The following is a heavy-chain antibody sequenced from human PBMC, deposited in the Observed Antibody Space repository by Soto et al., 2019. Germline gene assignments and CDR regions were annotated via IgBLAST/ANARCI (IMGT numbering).Heavy chain of an antibody. V-gene: IGHV4-34*01. Sequence: SETLSLTCAVYGGSFSGYYWSWIRQPPGKGLEWIGEINHSGSTNYNPSLKSRVTISVDTSKNQFSLKLSSVTAADTAVYYCARDIQLWPYYFDYCGQGTMVTVYS. D-gene: IGHD5-18*01. CDR2: INHSGST. CDR3: ARDIQLWPYYFDY. J-gene: IGHJ4*02. CDR1: GGSFSGYY.